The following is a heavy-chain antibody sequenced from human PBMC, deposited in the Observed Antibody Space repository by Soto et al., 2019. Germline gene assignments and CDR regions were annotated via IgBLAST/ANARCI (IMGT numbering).Heavy chain of an antibody. CDR2: LSPHNGNT. D-gene: IGHD6-25*01. V-gene: IGHV1-8*01. J-gene: IGHJ4*02. CDR1: GYTFTTYD. Sequence: QVQVVQSGAEVKKPGASVKVSCKTSGYTFTTYDIHWVRQATGQGLEWKGWLSPHNGNTGYAQQFRDRVKIAMNTSTSTVSLEVSSLRFEDTATYYCARRKERSGPHYFDYWGQGTLVTVSS. CDR3: ARRKERSGPHYFDY.